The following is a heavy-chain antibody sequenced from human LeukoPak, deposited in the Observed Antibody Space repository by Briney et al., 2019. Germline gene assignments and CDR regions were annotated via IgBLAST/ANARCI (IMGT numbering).Heavy chain of an antibody. CDR2: INQDGSEK. D-gene: IGHD2-2*01. J-gene: IGHJ4*02. V-gene: IGHV3-7*01. CDR1: GFTFSNYW. Sequence: PGGSLRLSCAASGFTFSNYWMSWVRQAPGKGLEWVANINQDGSEKYYVDSVKGRFTVSRDNAKNSLYPQMNSLRAEDTAVYYCARAGDVVVPTTNPFDSWGQGTLVTVSS. CDR3: ARAGDVVVPTTNPFDS.